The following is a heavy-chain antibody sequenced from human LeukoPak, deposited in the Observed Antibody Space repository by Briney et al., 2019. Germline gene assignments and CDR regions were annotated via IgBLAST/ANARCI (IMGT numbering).Heavy chain of an antibody. V-gene: IGHV3-30*03. Sequence: GGSLRLSCAASGFTVSSNYMSWVRQAPGKGLEWVAVISYDGSNKYYADSVKGRFTISRDNSKNTLYLQMNSLRAEDTAVYYCASGVSGSYSYWGQGTLVTVSS. CDR1: GFTVSSNY. CDR2: ISYDGSNK. D-gene: IGHD1-26*01. J-gene: IGHJ4*02. CDR3: ASGVSGSYSY.